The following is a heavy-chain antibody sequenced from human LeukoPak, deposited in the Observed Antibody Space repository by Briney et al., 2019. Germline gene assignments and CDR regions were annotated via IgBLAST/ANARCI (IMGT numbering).Heavy chain of an antibody. CDR2: IKKDGSKK. Sequence: GGSLRLSCAASGFTFSRYWMSWVRQAPGEWREWVVNIKKDGSKKYYVDSVEGRFTISRDNSKNSLYLQMKSVRTKDTAVYYCAKGYGWDDSYYYYMYVWGKGTPVTISS. J-gene: IGHJ6*03. CDR3: AKGYGWDDSYYYYMYV. V-gene: IGHV3-7*01. D-gene: IGHD2-8*02. CDR1: GFTFSRYW.